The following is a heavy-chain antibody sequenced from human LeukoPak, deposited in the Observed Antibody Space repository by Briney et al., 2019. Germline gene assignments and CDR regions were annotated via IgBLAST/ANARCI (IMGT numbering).Heavy chain of an antibody. CDR2: INDDGSDT. D-gene: IGHD2-15*01. CDR3: VRGGPSTWS. Sequence: GGSLRLSCAASAFTFSSYWMHWVRQAPGKGPVWVSRINDDGSDTTYADSVKGRFTISRDDAKNMLFLQMNSLRAEDTAVYYCVRGGPSTWSWGQGTLVTVSS. CDR1: AFTFSSYW. V-gene: IGHV3-74*01. J-gene: IGHJ5*02.